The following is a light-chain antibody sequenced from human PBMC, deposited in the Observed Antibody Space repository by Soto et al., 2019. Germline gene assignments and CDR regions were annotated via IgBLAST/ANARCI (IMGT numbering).Light chain of an antibody. Sequence: EIVLTQSPGTLSLSPGERTTLSCRASQSISSSNLAWYQQKPGRAPRLLIYGASSRATCIPDRFSGDGSGTDFTLTISRLEPEDVAVYYCQQYGTSSAWAGWSFGQGTKVEV. CDR2: GAS. CDR3: QQYGTSSAWAGWS. J-gene: IGKJ1*01. V-gene: IGKV3-20*01. CDR1: QSISSSN.